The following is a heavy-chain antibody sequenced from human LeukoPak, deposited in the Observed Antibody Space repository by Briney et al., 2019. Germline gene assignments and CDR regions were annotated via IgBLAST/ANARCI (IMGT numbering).Heavy chain of an antibody. Sequence: GGSLRLSCAASGFTFSSYSMNWVRQAPGKGLEWASYISSSSSTIYYADSVKGRFTISRDNAKNSLYLQMNSLRAEDTAVYYCARDHPASLTIDYWGQGTLVTVSS. D-gene: IGHD3-9*01. V-gene: IGHV3-48*01. CDR1: GFTFSSYS. CDR2: ISSSSSTI. CDR3: ARDHPASLTIDY. J-gene: IGHJ4*02.